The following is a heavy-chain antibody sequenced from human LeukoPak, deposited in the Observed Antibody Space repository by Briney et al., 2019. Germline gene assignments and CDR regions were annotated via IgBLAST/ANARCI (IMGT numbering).Heavy chain of an antibody. CDR3: AKDVGYCSSTSCYTFDY. J-gene: IGHJ4*02. D-gene: IGHD2-2*02. CDR2: ISGSGGST. V-gene: IGHV3-23*01. Sequence: GGSLRLSCAASGFTFSSYGMSWVRQAPGKGLEWVSAISGSGGSTYYADSVKGRFTISRDNSKNTLYLQMNSLRAEDTAVYYCAKDVGYCSSTSCYTFDYWGQGTLVTVSS. CDR1: GFTFSSYG.